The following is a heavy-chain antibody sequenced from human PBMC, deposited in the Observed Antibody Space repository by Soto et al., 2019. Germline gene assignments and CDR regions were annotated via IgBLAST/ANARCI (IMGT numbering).Heavy chain of an antibody. CDR1: GFTFSSYG. Sequence: GGSLRLSCAASGFTFSSYGMHWVRQAPGKGLEWVAVISYDGSNKYYADSVKGRFTISRDNSKNTLYLQMNSLRAEDTAVYYCAKTEKYSYGYYYYGMDVWGQGTTVTVSS. J-gene: IGHJ6*02. CDR2: ISYDGSNK. CDR3: AKTEKYSYGYYYYGMDV. D-gene: IGHD5-18*01. V-gene: IGHV3-30*18.